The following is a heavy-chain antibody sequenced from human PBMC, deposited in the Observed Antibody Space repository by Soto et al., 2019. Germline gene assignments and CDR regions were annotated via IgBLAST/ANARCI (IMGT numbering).Heavy chain of an antibody. J-gene: IGHJ4*02. D-gene: IGHD2-2*01. CDR1: CGSISSYY. V-gene: IGHV4-59*01. Sequence: PSETVSRTCTVSCGSISSYYWSWIRQPPWEGLEWVVYIYYSGSTNYNPSLKSRVTISVDTSKNQFSLKLSSVTAADKAVYYCARDVRGCSSTSCCRLVEYWGPGTLVTVSS. CDR2: IYYSGST. CDR3: ARDVRGCSSTSCCRLVEY.